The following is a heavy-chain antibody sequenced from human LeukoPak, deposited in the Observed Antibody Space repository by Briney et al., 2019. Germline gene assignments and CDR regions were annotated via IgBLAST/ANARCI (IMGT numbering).Heavy chain of an antibody. J-gene: IGHJ4*02. Sequence: ASVKASCKASGYTFTGYYMHWVRQAPGQGLEWMGWINPNSGGTNYGQKFQGWVTMTRDTSISTAYMELSRLRSDDTAVYYCARTPFLRGVQTRYFDYWGQGTLVTVSS. CDR1: GYTFTGYY. V-gene: IGHV1-2*04. D-gene: IGHD3-10*01. CDR2: INPNSGGT. CDR3: ARTPFLRGVQTRYFDY.